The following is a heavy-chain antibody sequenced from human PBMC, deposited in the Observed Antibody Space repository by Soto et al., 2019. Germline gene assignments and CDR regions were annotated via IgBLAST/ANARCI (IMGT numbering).Heavy chain of an antibody. J-gene: IGHJ4*02. Sequence: QVQLQESGPGLVKPSQTLYLTCTVSGGSISSGGYYWSWIRQHPGKGLEWIGYIYYSGSTYYNPSLKSRVTRAVDSSKHRFSLKLSSVTAADTAVYYCARWPQLEPRFDYWGQGTLVTVSS. CDR1: GGSISSGGYY. V-gene: IGHV4-31*03. D-gene: IGHD1-1*01. CDR2: IYYSGST. CDR3: ARWPQLEPRFDY.